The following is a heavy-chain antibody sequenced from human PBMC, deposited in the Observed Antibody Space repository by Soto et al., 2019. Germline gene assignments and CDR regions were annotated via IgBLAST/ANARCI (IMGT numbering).Heavy chain of an antibody. V-gene: IGHV3-74*01. CDR3: ARADDCSGASCYRWFDP. D-gene: IGHD2-2*02. CDR1: GFTFSTYW. J-gene: IGHJ5*02. CDR2: ISGDGSHT. Sequence: PGGSLRLSCAASGFTFSTYWMHWIRQAPGKGLVWVSRISGDGSHTNYADSVKGRFAISRDNANNTLYLQMNSLRAEDTAVYYCARADDCSGASCYRWFDPWGLGTLVTVSS.